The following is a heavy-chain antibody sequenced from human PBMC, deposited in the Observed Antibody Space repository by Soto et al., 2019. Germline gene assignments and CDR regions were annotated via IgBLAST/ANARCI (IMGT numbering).Heavy chain of an antibody. CDR1: GYTFTSYG. CDR3: ANEAVSGRTGCDY. V-gene: IGHV1-18*01. J-gene: IGHJ4*02. CDR2: VNAYNGNT. Sequence: QVQLVQSGAEVKKPGASVKVSCKASGYTFTSYGISWVRQAPGQGLEWMGWVNAYNGNTNYALKFQSRPTMTPNTSTSTAYMELRSLRSDDTAVYFCANEAVSGRTGCDYWGQGTLVTVSS. D-gene: IGHD6-19*01.